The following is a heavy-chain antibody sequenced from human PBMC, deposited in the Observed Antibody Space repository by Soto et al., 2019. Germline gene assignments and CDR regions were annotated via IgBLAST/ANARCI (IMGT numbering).Heavy chain of an antibody. Sequence: ASVKVSCKASGYTFTSSDISWARQATGQGLEWMGWMNPNSGNTGYAQKFQGRVTMTRNTSISTAYMELSSLRSEDTAVYYCASPSTYCSGGSCYSSSFDYWGQGTLVTVS. CDR1: GYTFTSSD. D-gene: IGHD2-15*01. J-gene: IGHJ4*02. CDR2: MNPNSGNT. V-gene: IGHV1-8*01. CDR3: ASPSTYCSGGSCYSSSFDY.